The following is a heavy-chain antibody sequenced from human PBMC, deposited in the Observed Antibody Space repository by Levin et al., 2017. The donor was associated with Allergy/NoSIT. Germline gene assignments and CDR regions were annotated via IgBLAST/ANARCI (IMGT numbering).Heavy chain of an antibody. Sequence: SGPTLVKPTQTLTLTCTVSGFSLSTAGMCVGWIRQPPGKALEWLALIDWDDDTYYSTSLRTRLTISTDTSKNQVVLTVTNMDPVDTVTYYCARMVRGVVTPFDFWGQGTVVTVSS. CDR3: ARMVRGVVTPFDF. CDR1: GFSLSTAGMC. CDR2: IDWDDDT. D-gene: IGHD3-10*01. V-gene: IGHV2-70*01. J-gene: IGHJ3*01.